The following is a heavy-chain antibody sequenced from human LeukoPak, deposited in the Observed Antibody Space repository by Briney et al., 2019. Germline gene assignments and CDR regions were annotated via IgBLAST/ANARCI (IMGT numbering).Heavy chain of an antibody. J-gene: IGHJ2*01. CDR2: TSYDGSNK. Sequence: QSGGSLRLSCAASGFTFSSYGMHWVRQAPGKGLEWVAVTSYDGSNKYYTDSVKGRFTISRDNSKNTLYLQINSLRAEDTAVYYCAKEGADIVATISLHDWYFDLWGRGTLVTVSS. CDR3: AKEGADIVATISLHDWYFDL. CDR1: GFTFSSYG. D-gene: IGHD5-12*01. V-gene: IGHV3-30*18.